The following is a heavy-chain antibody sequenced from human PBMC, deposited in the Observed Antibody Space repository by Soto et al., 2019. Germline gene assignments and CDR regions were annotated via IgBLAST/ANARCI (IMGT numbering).Heavy chain of an antibody. CDR3: AKDFDSSGYDPWYFDL. CDR2: ISYDGSNK. CDR1: GFTFSSYG. J-gene: IGHJ2*01. D-gene: IGHD3-22*01. V-gene: IGHV3-30*18. Sequence: QVQLVESGGGVVQPGRSLRLSCAASGFTFSSYGMHWVRQAPGKGLEWVAVISYDGSNKYYADSVKGRFTISRDNSENTLYLQMNSLRAEDTAVYYCAKDFDSSGYDPWYFDLWGRGTLVTVSS.